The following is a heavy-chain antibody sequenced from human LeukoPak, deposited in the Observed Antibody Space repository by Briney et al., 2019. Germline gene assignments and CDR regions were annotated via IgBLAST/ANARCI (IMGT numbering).Heavy chain of an antibody. D-gene: IGHD3-10*02. Sequence: GGSLGLSCAASGFTFSSYWMSWVRQAPGKGLEWVANIKQDGSEKYHVDSVKGRFTISRDNAKNSLYLQMNSLRAEDTAVYYCAELGITMIGGVWGKGTTVTISS. V-gene: IGHV3-7*01. J-gene: IGHJ6*04. CDR2: IKQDGSEK. CDR1: GFTFSSYW. CDR3: AELGITMIGGV.